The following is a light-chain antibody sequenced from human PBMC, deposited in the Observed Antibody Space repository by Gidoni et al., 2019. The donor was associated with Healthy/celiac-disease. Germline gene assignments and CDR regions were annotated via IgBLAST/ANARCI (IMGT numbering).Light chain of an antibody. Sequence: IVMTESPDSLGVSLGERATINCKSCQSVLYSSNNKNYLAWYQQKPGQPPKLLIYWASTQESGVPDRFSGSGSGTDFALTISSLQAEGVAVYYCQQYYSTPRGTFGQGTKVEIK. J-gene: IGKJ1*01. CDR3: QQYYSTPRGT. CDR2: WAS. V-gene: IGKV4-1*01. CDR1: QSVLYSSNNKNY.